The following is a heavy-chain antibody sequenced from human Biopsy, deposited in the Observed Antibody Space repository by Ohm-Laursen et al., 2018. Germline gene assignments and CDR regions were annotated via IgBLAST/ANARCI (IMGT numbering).Heavy chain of an antibody. CDR3: AKGLYSGSYYYDS. J-gene: IGHJ4*02. D-gene: IGHD1-26*01. V-gene: IGHV3-7*01. CDR1: GFTFSSYW. Sequence: SLRLSCAASGFTFSSYWMSWIRQAPGKGLEWVANIKQDGSEKNYVASVQGRFTISRDNSKNTVDPQMNSLRAEDTAVYYCAKGLYSGSYYYDSWGQGTLVTVSS. CDR2: IKQDGSEK.